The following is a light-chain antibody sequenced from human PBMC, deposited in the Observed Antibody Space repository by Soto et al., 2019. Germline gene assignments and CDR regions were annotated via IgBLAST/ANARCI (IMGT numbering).Light chain of an antibody. V-gene: IGLV2-14*01. Sequence: LTQPASVSGSPGQSITISCTGTSSDVGGYNYVSWYQQHPGKAPKLMIYDVSNRPSGVSNRFSGSKSGNTASLTISGLQAEDEADYYCSSYTSSSTLGVFGGGTKLTVL. J-gene: IGLJ2*01. CDR1: SSDVGGYNY. CDR3: SSYTSSSTLGV. CDR2: DVS.